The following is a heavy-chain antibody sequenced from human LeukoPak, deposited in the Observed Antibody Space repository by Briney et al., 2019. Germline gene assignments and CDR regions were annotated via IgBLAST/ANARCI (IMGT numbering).Heavy chain of an antibody. J-gene: IGHJ4*02. CDR2: ISAYNGNT. CDR1: GYTFTSYG. D-gene: IGHD2-2*01. V-gene: IGHV1-18*01. CDR3: ARDLKKGPVVPAAPIDY. Sequence: ASVRVSCKSSGYTFTSYGISWVRQAPGQGLEWMGWISAYNGNTNYAQKLQGRVTMTTDTSTSTAYMELRSLRSDDTAVYYCARDLKKGPVVPAAPIDYWGQGTLVTVSS.